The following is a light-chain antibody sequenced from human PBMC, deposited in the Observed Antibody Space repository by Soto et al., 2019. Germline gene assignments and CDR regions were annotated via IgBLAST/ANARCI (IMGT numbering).Light chain of an antibody. J-gene: IGLJ1*01. CDR3: CSYAGSSTSDV. V-gene: IGLV2-23*01. Sequence: QPVLTQPASVSGSPGQSITISCTRTSSDVGSYNLVSWYQQYPGKAPKLMIYEGSKRPSGVSNRFSGSKSGNTASLTISGLQAEDEADYYCCSYAGSSTSDVFGTGTKLTVL. CDR2: EGS. CDR1: SSDVGSYNL.